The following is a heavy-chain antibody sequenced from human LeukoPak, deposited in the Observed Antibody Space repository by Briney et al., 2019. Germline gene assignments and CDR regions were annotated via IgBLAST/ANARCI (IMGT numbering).Heavy chain of an antibody. D-gene: IGHD3-22*01. Sequence: EASVKVSCKASGGTFSSYAISWVRPAAGQGLAWMGRIIPIRCIANYAQRFQGRVTITADKSTSTAYMELSSLRSEDTAVYYCARDRLHGDSSGYLDYWGQGTLVTVSS. CDR1: GGTFSSYA. J-gene: IGHJ4*02. V-gene: IGHV1-69*04. CDR3: ARDRLHGDSSGYLDY. CDR2: IIPIRCIA.